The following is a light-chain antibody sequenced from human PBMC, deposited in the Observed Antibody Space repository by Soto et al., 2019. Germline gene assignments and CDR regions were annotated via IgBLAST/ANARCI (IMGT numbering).Light chain of an antibody. Sequence: EIVMAQSPDTLSVSPGERATLSCRASQSVSTNLAWYQQKPGQTPRLLIYDASTRATGIPARFSGSGSGTEFTLTISSLQSEDFAVYYCQRYNNWPLTFGQGTKVDIK. CDR2: DAS. CDR1: QSVSTN. CDR3: QRYNNWPLT. V-gene: IGKV3-15*01. J-gene: IGKJ1*01.